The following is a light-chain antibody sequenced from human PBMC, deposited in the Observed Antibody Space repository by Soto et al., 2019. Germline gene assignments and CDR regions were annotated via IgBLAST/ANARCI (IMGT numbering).Light chain of an antibody. CDR3: SSWTSSSTL. Sequence: QSALAQPASVSGSPGQSITISCTGTSNDVGGYNYVSWYQQYPGKAPKLMIYGVTNRPSGVSNRFSGSKSGNTAYLTISGLQAEDEADYYCSSWTSSSTLFGTGTKVTVL. CDR1: SNDVGGYNY. J-gene: IGLJ1*01. CDR2: GVT. V-gene: IGLV2-14*03.